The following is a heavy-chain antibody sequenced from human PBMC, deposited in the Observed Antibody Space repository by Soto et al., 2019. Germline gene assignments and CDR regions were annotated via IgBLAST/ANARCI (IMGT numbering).Heavy chain of an antibody. CDR3: ARDLSGDYYFDF. D-gene: IGHD3-9*01. CDR1: GYTFNAHY. V-gene: IGHV1-2*02. CDR2: IKPNGGGT. J-gene: IGHJ4*02. Sequence: QVQLVQSGAEGKKPGASVKVSCKASGYTFNAHYIHWVRQAPGQGLEWMGWIKPNGGGTSYAQKFRGRLTMTRDTSLTTAYIDLARLTSDDTAVYYCARDLSGDYYFDFWGQGTQVTVSS.